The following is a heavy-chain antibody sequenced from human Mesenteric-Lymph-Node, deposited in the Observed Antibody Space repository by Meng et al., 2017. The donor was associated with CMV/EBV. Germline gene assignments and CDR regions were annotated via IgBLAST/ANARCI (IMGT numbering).Heavy chain of an antibody. D-gene: IGHD1-1*01. J-gene: IGHJ6*02. Sequence: GGSLRLSCAASGFTFSSYSVHWVRQAPGKGLEWVAVKSYDGSNQYYADSVKGRFTISRDNSKSMLYLQMNSLRGDDTGVYYCARDLTAWRSRSYYYGMDVWGQGTTVTVSS. V-gene: IGHV3-30*04. CDR1: GFTFSSYS. CDR3: ARDLTAWRSRSYYYGMDV. CDR2: KSYDGSNQ.